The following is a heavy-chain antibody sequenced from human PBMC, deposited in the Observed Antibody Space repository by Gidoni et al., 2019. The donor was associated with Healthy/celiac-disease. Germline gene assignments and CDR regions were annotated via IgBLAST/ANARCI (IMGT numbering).Heavy chain of an antibody. CDR1: GFTFSSSG. J-gene: IGHJ6*02. V-gene: IGHV3-30*18. CDR3: AKDLGPRVVVVISGGMDV. D-gene: IGHD3-22*01. CDR2: ISYDGSNK. Sequence: QVQLVESGGGVVQPGRSLRLSCAASGFTFSSSGMHWVRQAPGKGLEWVAVISYDGSNKYYADSVKGRFTISRDNSKNTLYLQMNSLRAEDTAVYYCAKDLGPRVVVVISGGMDVWGQGTTVTVSS.